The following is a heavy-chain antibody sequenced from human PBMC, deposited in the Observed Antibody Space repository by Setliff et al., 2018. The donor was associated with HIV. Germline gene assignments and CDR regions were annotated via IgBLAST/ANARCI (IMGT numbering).Heavy chain of an antibody. CDR1: GFTFRDEY. J-gene: IGHJ4*02. D-gene: IGHD6-19*01. Sequence: GGSLRLSCAASGFTFRDEYKXWXRQAPGKGLEWVSYISTTSSYTXXADSXXGRFTISRDNAKNSLYLQLTSXRAEDTAVXXXAXDGWDSSGLPIDYWGQGTLVTVSS. CDR2: ISTTSSYT. V-gene: IGHV3-11*05. CDR3: AXDGWDSSGLPIDY.